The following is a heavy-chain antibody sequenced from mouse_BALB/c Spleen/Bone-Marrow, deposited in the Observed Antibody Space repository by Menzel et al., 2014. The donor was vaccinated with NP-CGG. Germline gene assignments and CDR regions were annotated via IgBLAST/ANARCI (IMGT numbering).Heavy chain of an antibody. CDR3: ARYDGYFDY. CDR2: INPGSGST. D-gene: IGHD2-3*01. Sequence: QVQLQQPGAELVRPGTSVKVSCKTSGYAFTDYLTEWLKQRPGQGLEWIGVINPGSGSTNYNEKLKDKATLTADKSSSTAYIQLSSLTSDDSAVYFCARYDGYFDYWGQGTTLTVSS. CDR1: GYAFTDYL. V-gene: IGHV1-54*01. J-gene: IGHJ2*01.